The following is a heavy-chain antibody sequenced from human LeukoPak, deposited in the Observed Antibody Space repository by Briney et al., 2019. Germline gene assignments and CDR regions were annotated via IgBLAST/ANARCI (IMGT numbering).Heavy chain of an antibody. V-gene: IGHV3-30-3*01. J-gene: IGHJ5*02. CDR3: ARGNFDWLQISNWFDP. CDR2: ISYDGSNK. D-gene: IGHD3-9*01. Sequence: GRSLRLSCAASGFTFSSYAMHWVRQAPGKGLEWVAVISYDGSNKYYADSVKGRFTISRDNSKNTLYLQMNSLRAEDTAVCCCARGNFDWLQISNWFDPWGQGTLVTVSS. CDR1: GFTFSSYA.